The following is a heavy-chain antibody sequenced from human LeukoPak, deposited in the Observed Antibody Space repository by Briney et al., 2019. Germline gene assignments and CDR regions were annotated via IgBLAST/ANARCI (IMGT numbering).Heavy chain of an antibody. CDR1: GFTFDDYA. CDR2: ISWNSGSI. Sequence: PGGSLRLSCAASGFTFDDYAMHWVRQGPGKGLEWVSGISWNSGSIGYADSVKGRFTISRDNAKNSLYLQMNSLRAEDTAVYYCARAPYAYPRGYFDYWGQGTLVTVSS. V-gene: IGHV3-9*01. D-gene: IGHD5-12*01. J-gene: IGHJ4*02. CDR3: ARAPYAYPRGYFDY.